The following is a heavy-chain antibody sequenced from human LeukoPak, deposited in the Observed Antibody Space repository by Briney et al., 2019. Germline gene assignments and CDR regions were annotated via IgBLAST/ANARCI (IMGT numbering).Heavy chain of an antibody. J-gene: IGHJ4*02. V-gene: IGHV3-23*01. D-gene: IGHD1-1*01. CDR1: GFTFSTYT. CDR3: AKDRAGTPWAD. Sequence: GGSLRLSCAASGFTFSTYTMTWVRQAPGRGLECVSTINGRGGDTYYADSVKGRFTISRDNSRNTVYLQMNSLRADDTAVYYCAKDRAGTPWADWGQGTLVTVSS. CDR2: INGRGGDT.